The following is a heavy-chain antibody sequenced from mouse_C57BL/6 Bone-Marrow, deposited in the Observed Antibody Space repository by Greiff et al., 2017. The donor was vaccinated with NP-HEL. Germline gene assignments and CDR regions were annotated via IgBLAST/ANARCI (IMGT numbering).Heavy chain of an antibody. CDR2: INPSNGGT. CDR1: GYTFTSYW. D-gene: IGHD1-1*01. Sequence: QVQLQQPGTELVKPGASVKLSCKASGYTFTSYWMHWVKQRPGQGLEWIGNINPSNGGTNYNEKFKSKATLTVDKSSSTAYLQLSSLTSEDSAVYYWARWDYYGSSYTYWYFDVWGTGTTVTVSS. CDR3: ARWDYYGSSYTYWYFDV. J-gene: IGHJ1*03. V-gene: IGHV1-53*01.